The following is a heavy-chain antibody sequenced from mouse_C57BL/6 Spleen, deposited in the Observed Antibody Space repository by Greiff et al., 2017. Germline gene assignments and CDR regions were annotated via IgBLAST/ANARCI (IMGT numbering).Heavy chain of an antibody. CDR2: IYPGDGDT. CDR1: GYAFSSSW. D-gene: IGHD1-1*01. V-gene: IGHV1-82*01. Sequence: QVQLQQSGPELVKPGASVKISCKASGYAFSSSWMNWVKQRPGKGLEWLGRIYPGDGDTNYNGKVKGKATLTADTSSSTAYMQLSSLTSEDSAVYFCARGGTTVVDYWGQGTTLTVSS. J-gene: IGHJ2*01. CDR3: ARGGTTVVDY.